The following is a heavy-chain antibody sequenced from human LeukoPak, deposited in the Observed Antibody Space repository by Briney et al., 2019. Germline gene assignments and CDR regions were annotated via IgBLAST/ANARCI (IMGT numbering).Heavy chain of an antibody. Sequence: GGSLRLSCAASGFTFSSYAMSWVRQAPGKGLEWVSAISGSGGSTYYADSVRGRFTISRDNSRDTLYLQMNSLRAEDTAVYYCAKGYYDYVWGSYYFDYWGQGTLVTVSS. CDR3: AKGYYDYVWGSYYFDY. V-gene: IGHV3-23*01. D-gene: IGHD3-16*01. J-gene: IGHJ4*02. CDR1: GFTFSSYA. CDR2: ISGSGGST.